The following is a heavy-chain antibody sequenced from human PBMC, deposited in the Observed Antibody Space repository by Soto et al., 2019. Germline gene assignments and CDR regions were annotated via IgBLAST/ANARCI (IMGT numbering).Heavy chain of an antibody. Sequence: QVTLKESGPVLVKPTETLTLTCTVSGFSLSRADVGVSWIRQPPGKALEWLAHIFSNDETVYSAPLKSRLTIIKDTSKSQVVLIMTNMDPGDTATYYCARISRYGYDFDYWGQGTLVTVSS. D-gene: IGHD5-12*01. CDR1: GFSLSRADVG. V-gene: IGHV2-26*02. CDR3: ARISRYGYDFDY. J-gene: IGHJ4*02. CDR2: IFSNDET.